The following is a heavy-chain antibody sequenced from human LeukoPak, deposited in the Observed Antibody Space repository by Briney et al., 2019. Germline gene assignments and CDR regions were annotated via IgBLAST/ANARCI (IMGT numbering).Heavy chain of an antibody. J-gene: IGHJ4*02. D-gene: IGHD3-22*01. V-gene: IGHV4-59*12. CDR1: GGSISSYY. CDR3: AREGELTYYDSSGYDY. Sequence: SETLSLTCTVSGGSISSYYWSWIRQPPGKGLEWIGYIYYSGSTNYNPSPKSRVTISVDTPKNQFSLKLSSVTAADTAVYYCAREGELTYYDSSGYDYWGQGTLVTVSS. CDR2: IYYSGST.